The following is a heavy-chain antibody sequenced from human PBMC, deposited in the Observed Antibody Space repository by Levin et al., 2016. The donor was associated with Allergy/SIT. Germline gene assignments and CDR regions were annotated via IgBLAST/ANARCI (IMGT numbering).Heavy chain of an antibody. J-gene: IGHJ2*01. CDR2: IYYSGST. D-gene: IGHD3-22*01. V-gene: IGHV4-59*01. Sequence: SETLSLTCTVSGGSISSYYWSWIRQPPGKGLEWIGYIYYSGSTNXNPSLKSRVTISVDTSKNQFSLKLSSVTAADTAVYYCARLGGYYDSSGYWNWYFDLWGRGTLVTVSS. CDR1: GGSISSYY. CDR3: ARLGGYYDSSGYWNWYFDL.